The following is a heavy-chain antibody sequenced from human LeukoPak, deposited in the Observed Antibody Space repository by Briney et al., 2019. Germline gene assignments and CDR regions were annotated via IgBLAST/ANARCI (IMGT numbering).Heavy chain of an antibody. D-gene: IGHD2-21*01. Sequence: PGGSLRLSCAASGFTFSSYSMNWVRQAPGKGLEWVSSISSSNSYIYYADSVKGRFTISRDNAKNSLYLQMNSLRAEDTAVYYCARDGYCGGDCYDAFDIWGQGTMVTVSS. J-gene: IGHJ3*02. V-gene: IGHV3-21*01. CDR1: GFTFSSYS. CDR2: ISSSNSYI. CDR3: ARDGYCGGDCYDAFDI.